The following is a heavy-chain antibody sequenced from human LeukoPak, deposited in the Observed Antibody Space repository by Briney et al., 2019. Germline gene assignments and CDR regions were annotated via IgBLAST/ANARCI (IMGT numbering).Heavy chain of an antibody. D-gene: IGHD5-12*01. V-gene: IGHV3-30*04. Sequence: GGSLRLSCVASGFTFSSYAMHWVRQAPGKGLEWVAVISYDGSYMSYADSVKGRFTISRDNSKNTLYVQMNSLRAEDTAVYYCAREHSGYDFPGRDYYYMDVWGKGTTVTVSS. CDR1: GFTFSSYA. CDR2: ISYDGSYM. J-gene: IGHJ6*03. CDR3: AREHSGYDFPGRDYYYMDV.